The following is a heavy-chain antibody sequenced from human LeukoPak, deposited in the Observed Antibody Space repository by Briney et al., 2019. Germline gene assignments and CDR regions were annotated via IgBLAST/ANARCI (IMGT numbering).Heavy chain of an antibody. CDR2: IKQDGSEK. CDR1: GFTFISYW. V-gene: IGHV3-7*01. J-gene: IGHJ4*02. Sequence: GGSLILSCAASGFTFISYWMSWVRQAPGKGLEWVANIKQDGSEKYYVDSVKGRFTISRDNAKNSLYLQMNSLRAEDTAVYYCARDDYWGQGTLVTVSS. CDR3: ARDDY.